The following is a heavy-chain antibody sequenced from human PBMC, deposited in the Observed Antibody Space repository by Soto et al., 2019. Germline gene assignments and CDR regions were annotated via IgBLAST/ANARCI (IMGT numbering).Heavy chain of an antibody. CDR1: GGTISSGNYY. Sequence: SETLSLTCTVSGGTISSGNYYWSWIRQPPGKGLEWIGFISYSGSTYYSLSLKSRVTISVDTSKNQFSLNLSFVTAADTAVYYCAVSRDGYSMDVWGQGTTVTVSS. CDR3: AVSRDGYSMDV. V-gene: IGHV4-30-4*01. J-gene: IGHJ6*02. CDR2: ISYSGST. D-gene: IGHD2-2*01.